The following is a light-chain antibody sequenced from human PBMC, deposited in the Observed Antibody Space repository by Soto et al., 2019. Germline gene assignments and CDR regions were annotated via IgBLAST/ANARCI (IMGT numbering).Light chain of an antibody. J-gene: IGKJ1*01. Sequence: EIVMTQSPATLSVSPGERATLSCRASQSVSGTLAWYQQKPGQAPRLLIYGASTRATGIPARFSGSGSGTEFTLTISSLQSEDFAVYYCQQYIYWPWTFGQGTKVEIK. V-gene: IGKV3-15*01. CDR1: QSVSGT. CDR2: GAS. CDR3: QQYIYWPWT.